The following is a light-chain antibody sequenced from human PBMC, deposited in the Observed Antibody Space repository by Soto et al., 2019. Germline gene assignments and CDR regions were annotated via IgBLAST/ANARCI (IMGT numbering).Light chain of an antibody. CDR2: GAS. J-gene: IGKJ2*01. V-gene: IGKV3D-15*01. CDR1: QSVSSN. Sequence: EIVMTQSPATLSVSPGERATLSCRASQSVSSNLAWYQHKPGQAPRLLIYGASTRATGIPARFSASGSGTEISLTISSLQSEDFAVYYCKQYNNWPPKQYTFGQGTKLEI. CDR3: KQYNNWPPKQYT.